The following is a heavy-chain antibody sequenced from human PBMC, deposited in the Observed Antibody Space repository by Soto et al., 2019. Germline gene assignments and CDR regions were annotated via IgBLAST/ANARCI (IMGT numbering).Heavy chain of an antibody. J-gene: IGHJ3*02. CDR3: AGPTMIFGFDI. V-gene: IGHV3-7*05. CDR2: IKQDGSEK. D-gene: IGHD3-22*01. CDR1: GFTFSSYW. Sequence: PGGSLRISCAASGFTFSSYWMSWVRQAPGKGLEWVANIKQDGSEKYYVDSVKGRFTISRDNAKNSLYLQMNSLRAEDTAVYYCAGPTMIFGFDIWGQGTMVTVSS.